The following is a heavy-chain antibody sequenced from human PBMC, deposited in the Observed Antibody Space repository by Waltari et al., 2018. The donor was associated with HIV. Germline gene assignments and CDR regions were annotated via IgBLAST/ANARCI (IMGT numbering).Heavy chain of an antibody. CDR2: INPGGGT. CDR3: AGIVHRASYSMDV. Sequence: QVQLQQWGAGLLKPSETLSVTCTVSGGSLGTYYWNWGRHFPGKGLEWIGEINPGGGTPDKSSLKGRVTISRDWSKNLFSLKLTSVTAADTALYYCAGIVHRASYSMDVWGQGTTVTVSS. J-gene: IGHJ6*02. D-gene: IGHD2-21*01. V-gene: IGHV4-34*02. CDR1: GGSLGTYY.